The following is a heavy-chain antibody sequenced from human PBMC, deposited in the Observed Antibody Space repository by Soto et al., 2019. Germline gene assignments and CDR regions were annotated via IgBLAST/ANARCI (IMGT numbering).Heavy chain of an antibody. Sequence: QVQLVQSGAEVKKPGSSVKVSCKASGGIFSSYAISWVRQAPGQGLEWMGGIIPIFGTANYAQKFQGRVTITADKSTSTAYMELSSLRSEDTAVYYCASLSLAANYYGMDVWGQGTTVTVSS. V-gene: IGHV1-69*06. J-gene: IGHJ6*02. CDR3: ASLSLAANYYGMDV. CDR2: IIPIFGTA. D-gene: IGHD2-15*01. CDR1: GGIFSSYA.